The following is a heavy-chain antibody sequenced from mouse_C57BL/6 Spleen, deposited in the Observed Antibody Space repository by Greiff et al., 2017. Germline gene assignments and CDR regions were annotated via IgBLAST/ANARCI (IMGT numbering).Heavy chain of an antibody. CDR3: ARRVLGYFDV. J-gene: IGHJ1*03. CDR1: GFTFSDYY. V-gene: IGHV5-12*01. CDR2: ISNGGGST. Sequence: EVHLVESGGGLVQPGGSLKLSCAASGFTFSDYYMYWVRQTPEKRLEWVAYISNGGGSTYYPDTVKGRFTISRDNAKNTLYLQMSRLKSEDTAMYYCARRVLGYFDVWGTGTTVTVSS.